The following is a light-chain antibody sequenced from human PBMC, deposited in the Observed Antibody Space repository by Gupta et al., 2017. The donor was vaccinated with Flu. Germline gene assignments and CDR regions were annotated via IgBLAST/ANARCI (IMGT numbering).Light chain of an antibody. V-gene: IGLV2-23*02. CDR2: EVN. J-gene: IGLJ2*01. CDR3: CSYAVRRDRQL. CDR1: TSDVGGYNL. Sequence: QSALSQPASVSGSPGQSITISCTGTTSDVGGYNLVSWYQQFPGKAPKLLIYEVNKRPSGIANRFSGSKSGNTAALTIAGLQAEDEAAYYCCSYAVRRDRQLFGGGTKLTVL.